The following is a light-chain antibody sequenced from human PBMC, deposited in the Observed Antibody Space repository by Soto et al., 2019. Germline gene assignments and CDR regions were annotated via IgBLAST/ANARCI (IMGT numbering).Light chain of an antibody. CDR1: QDISKF. J-gene: IGKJ3*01. CDR2: DAS. Sequence: DIQMTQSPSSLSASVGDRVSFTCQASQDISKFLNWYQHKPGQAPSLLIYDASKSQFGVPSRFSGSGSGTDFTFTISSLKPEENATYYCQQYDNRPFTFGPGTKVDIK. CDR3: QQYDNRPFT. V-gene: IGKV1-33*01.